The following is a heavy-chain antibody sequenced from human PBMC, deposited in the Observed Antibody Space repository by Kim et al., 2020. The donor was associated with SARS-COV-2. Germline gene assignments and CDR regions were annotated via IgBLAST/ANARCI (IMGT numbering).Heavy chain of an antibody. CDR1: GGSFSGYY. D-gene: IGHD2-2*01. V-gene: IGHV4-34*01. CDR3: ARGVKYQLLRVLAWFDP. J-gene: IGHJ5*02. CDR2: INHSGST. Sequence: SETLSLTCAVYGGSFSGYYWSWIRQPPGKGLEWIGEINHSGSTNYNPSLKSRVTISVDMSKNQFSLKLSSVTAADTAVYYCARGVKYQLLRVLAWFDPWGQGTLVTVSS.